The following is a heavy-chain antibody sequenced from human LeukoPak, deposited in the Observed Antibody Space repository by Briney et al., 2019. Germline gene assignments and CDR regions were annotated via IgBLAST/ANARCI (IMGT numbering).Heavy chain of an antibody. J-gene: IGHJ4*02. CDR3: AKDDDSSGYSYFDY. D-gene: IGHD3-22*01. V-gene: IGHV3-23*01. Sequence: GGSLRLSCAASGFTLSSYAMSWVRQAPGKGLEWVSAISGSGGSTYYADSVKGRFTISRDNSKNTLYLQMNSLRAEDTAVYYCAKDDDSSGYSYFDYWGQGTLVTVSS. CDR2: ISGSGGST. CDR1: GFTLSSYA.